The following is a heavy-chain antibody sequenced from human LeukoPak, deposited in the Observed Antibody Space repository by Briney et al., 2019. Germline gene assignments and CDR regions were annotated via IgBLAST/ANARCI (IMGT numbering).Heavy chain of an antibody. V-gene: IGHV1-46*01. CDR3: ARGRPSHAFDI. CDR2: INPSGGST. J-gene: IGHJ3*02. Sequence: ASVKVSCKASGGTFSSYAISWVRQAPGQGLEWMGIINPSGGSTSYAQKFQGRVTMTRDTSTSTVYMELSSLRSEDTAVYYCARGRPSHAFDIWGQGTMVTVSS. CDR1: GGTFSSYA.